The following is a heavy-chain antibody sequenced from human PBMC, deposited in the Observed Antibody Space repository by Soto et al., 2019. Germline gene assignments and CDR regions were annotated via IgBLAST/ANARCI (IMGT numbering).Heavy chain of an antibody. D-gene: IGHD5-18*01. CDR3: AREARETPTKLWAPFEY. Sequence: EASVKVSCKASGCTFSSYGISWVGQAPGQGLEWMGGIIPIFGTANYAQKFQGRVTITADESKSTAYMELSSLRSEDTAVYYCAREARETPTKLWAPFEYWGQGTLVTVSS. CDR2: IIPIFGTA. J-gene: IGHJ4*02. V-gene: IGHV1-69*13. CDR1: GCTFSSYG.